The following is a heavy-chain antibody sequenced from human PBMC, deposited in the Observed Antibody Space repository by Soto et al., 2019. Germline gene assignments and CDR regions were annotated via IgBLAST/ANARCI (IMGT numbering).Heavy chain of an antibody. CDR2: IYYSGST. V-gene: IGHV4-30-4*01. J-gene: IGHJ4*02. CDR3: ARGGWKLFDY. D-gene: IGHD6-19*01. CDR1: GGSISSGDYY. Sequence: TLSLTCTVSGGSISSGDYYWSLIRQPPGKGLEWIGYIYYSGSTYYNPSLKSRVTISVDTSKNQFSLKLSSVTAADTAVYYCARGGWKLFDYWGQGTLVTSPQ.